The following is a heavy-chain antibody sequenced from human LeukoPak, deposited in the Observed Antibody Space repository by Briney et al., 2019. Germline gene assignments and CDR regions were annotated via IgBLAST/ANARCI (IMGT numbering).Heavy chain of an antibody. D-gene: IGHD3-22*01. CDR1: GGSISSSSYY. CDR3: ARLRGGTMIVVVITTPLYFDY. V-gene: IGHV4-39*01. J-gene: IGHJ4*02. Sequence: PSETLSLTCTVSGGSISSSSYYWGWIRQPPGKGLEWIGSIYYSGSTYYNPSLKSRVTISVDTSKNQFSLKLSSVTAADTAVNYCARLRGGTMIVVVITTPLYFDYWGQGTLVTVSS. CDR2: IYYSGST.